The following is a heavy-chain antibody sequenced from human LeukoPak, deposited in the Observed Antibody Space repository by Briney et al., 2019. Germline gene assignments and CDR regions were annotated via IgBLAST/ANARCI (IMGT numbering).Heavy chain of an antibody. Sequence: GGSLRLSCAASGFTVSSNYIKWVRQAPGKGLEWVSVVFSGGATHYADSVTGRFTVSRDTSKNTVYLQMTGLRADDTAVYYGARFDPFGGTWFEDSGQGTLVIVSS. CDR1: GFTVSSNY. D-gene: IGHD3-9*01. CDR3: ARFDPFGGTWFED. CDR2: VFSGGAT. V-gene: IGHV3-66*01. J-gene: IGHJ5*02.